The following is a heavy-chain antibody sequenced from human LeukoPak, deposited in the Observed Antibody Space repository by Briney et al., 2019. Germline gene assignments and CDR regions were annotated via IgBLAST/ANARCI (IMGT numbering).Heavy chain of an antibody. CDR2: IKQDGSEK. D-gene: IGHD6-19*01. CDR1: GFTSSSYW. V-gene: IGHV3-7*01. Sequence: PGGSLRLSCAASGFTSSSYWMIWFGQAPGKGLEWVANIKQDGSEKSYVDSAKGRFTISRDNAKNTLYLQMNSLRAEDTAVYYSSRGLAAKYSSGLDNWGQGTLVTVSS. CDR3: SRGLAAKYSSGLDN. J-gene: IGHJ4*02.